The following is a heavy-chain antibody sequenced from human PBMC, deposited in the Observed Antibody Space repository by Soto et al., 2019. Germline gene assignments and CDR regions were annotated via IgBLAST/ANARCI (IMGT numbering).Heavy chain of an antibody. CDR2: ISTGISYI. CDR3: ARDLNYDYIWGGYRADCFDP. Sequence: EVQLVESGGGLVKPGGSLRLSCAASRFIFSSYTMNWVRQAPGKGLEWVSSISTGISYIYYADSVKGRFTISRDNAKNSLYLQMNSLRAEDPAVYYCARDLNYDYIWGGYRADCFDPWGQGTLVTVSS. J-gene: IGHJ5*02. D-gene: IGHD3-16*02. CDR1: RFIFSSYT. V-gene: IGHV3-21*01.